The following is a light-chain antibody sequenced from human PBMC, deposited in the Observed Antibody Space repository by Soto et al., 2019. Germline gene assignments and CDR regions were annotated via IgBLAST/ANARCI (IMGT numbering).Light chain of an antibody. CDR3: QSYDGRDVV. Sequence: NFLLTQPHSVSESPGKTVTISCTRSSGRIASNYVQWHQQRPGSAPTTVIFEDDRRPSGVPDRFSGSIDSSSNSASLTISGLQTQDEADYYCQSYDGRDVVFGAGTKLTVL. CDR1: SGRIASNY. V-gene: IGLV6-57*04. J-gene: IGLJ2*01. CDR2: EDD.